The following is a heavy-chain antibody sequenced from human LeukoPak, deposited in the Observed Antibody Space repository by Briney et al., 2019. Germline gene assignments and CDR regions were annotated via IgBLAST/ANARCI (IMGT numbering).Heavy chain of an antibody. CDR3: AREGNNWNYYYYMDV. J-gene: IGHJ6*03. CDR2: IGGSGNII. Sequence: GGSLRLSCAASGFTFSDFYMSWIRQAPGEGLEWISCIGGSGNIIYYADSVKGRFTISWDNAKNSLYLQMNTLRAEDTAVYYCAREGNNWNYYYYMDVWGKGTTVTVSS. CDR1: GFTFSDFY. D-gene: IGHD1-20*01. V-gene: IGHV3-11*01.